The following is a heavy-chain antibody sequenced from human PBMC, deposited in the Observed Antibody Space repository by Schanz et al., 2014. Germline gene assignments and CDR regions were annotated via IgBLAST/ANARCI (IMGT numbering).Heavy chain of an antibody. V-gene: IGHV3-23*04. CDR2: MNESHSTI. Sequence: VQLVESGGGVVQPGRSLRLSCAASGFTLSNYAMSWVRQAPGKGLEWVSAMNESHSTIYYADSVRGRFTISRDNAENTLFLQMNSLRAEDTAVYYCARDHTTESYYSAGPPIDYWGQGTLLTVSS. D-gene: IGHD1-26*01. CDR3: ARDHTTESYYSAGPPIDY. J-gene: IGHJ4*02. CDR1: GFTLSNYA.